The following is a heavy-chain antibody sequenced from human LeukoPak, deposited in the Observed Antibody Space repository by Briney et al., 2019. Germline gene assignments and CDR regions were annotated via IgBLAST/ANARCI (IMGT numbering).Heavy chain of an antibody. CDR3: ARGPPRAAGTEYFDY. V-gene: IGHV3-7*02. D-gene: IGHD6-13*01. CDR2: IKEDGSAT. CDR1: GFTFSTYW. Sequence: GGSLRLSCAASGFTFSTYWMTWVRQAPGKGPEWVANIKEDGSATYYVDSVKGRFTISRDNAKKSLYLQMNSLRAEDTAVYYCARGPPRAAGTEYFDYWGQGTLVTVSS. J-gene: IGHJ4*02.